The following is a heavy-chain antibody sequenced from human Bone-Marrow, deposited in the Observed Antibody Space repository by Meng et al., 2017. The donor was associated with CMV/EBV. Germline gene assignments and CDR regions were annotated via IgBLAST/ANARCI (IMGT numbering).Heavy chain of an antibody. CDR3: ARGAWYYDSSGLGY. V-gene: IGHV3-74*01. CDR2: INSDGSST. Sequence: GESLKISCAASGFIVGSNCMAWARKVAGKGLEWVSRINSDGSSTSYADSVKGRFTISRDNAKNTLYLQMNSLRAEDTAVYYCARGAWYYDSSGLGYWGQGTLVTVSS. CDR1: GFIVGSNC. J-gene: IGHJ4*02. D-gene: IGHD3-22*01.